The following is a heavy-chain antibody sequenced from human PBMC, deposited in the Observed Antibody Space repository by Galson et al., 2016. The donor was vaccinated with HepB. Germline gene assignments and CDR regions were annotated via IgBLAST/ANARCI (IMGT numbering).Heavy chain of an antibody. J-gene: IGHJ6*03. CDR3: ARSLRNAGDYHYYMDV. Sequence: SETLSLTCTVSGGFISYHNWAWIRQFPGKGLEWIGYIDNGALTKYNPSLNSRVTISSDTSENQFSLKMTSVTAADTAVYYCARSLRNAGDYHYYMDVWGKGTTVSVSS. CDR1: GGFISYHN. CDR2: IDNGALT. D-gene: IGHD7-27*01. V-gene: IGHV4-59*11.